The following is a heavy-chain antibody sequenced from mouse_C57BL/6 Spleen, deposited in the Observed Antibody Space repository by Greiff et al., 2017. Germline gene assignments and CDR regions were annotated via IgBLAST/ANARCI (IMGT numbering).Heavy chain of an antibody. CDR2: IYPGDGDT. D-gene: IGHD2-1*01. V-gene: IGHV1-82*01. Sequence: QVQLQQSGAELVKPGASVKISCKASGYAFSSSWMNWVKQRPGKGLEWIGRIYPGDGDTNYNGKFKGKATLTADKSSSTAYMQLSSLTSEDSAVYFCARSQLTTRFDYWGQGTTLTVSS. CDR3: ARSQLTTRFDY. CDR1: GYAFSSSW. J-gene: IGHJ2*01.